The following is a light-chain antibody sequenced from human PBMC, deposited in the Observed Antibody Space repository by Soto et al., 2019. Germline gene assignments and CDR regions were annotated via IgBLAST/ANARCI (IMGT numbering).Light chain of an antibody. CDR1: QTISSW. CDR2: KAS. Sequence: DIQMTRSPSTLSGSVGDRVTITCRASQTISSWLAWYQQKPGKAPKILIYKASTLKSGVPSRFSGSGSGTEFTLTISSLKNDDFATYYCQHYNSYSEAFCQGTRLEIK. J-gene: IGKJ5*01. CDR3: QHYNSYSEA. V-gene: IGKV1-5*03.